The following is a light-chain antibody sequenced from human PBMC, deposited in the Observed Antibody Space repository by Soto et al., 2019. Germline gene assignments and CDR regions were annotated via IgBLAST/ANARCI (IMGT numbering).Light chain of an antibody. J-gene: IGLJ2*01. Sequence: QSVLTQPPSASGSPGQSVTISCTGTSSDVGGYNYVSWYQQHPGKAPKLMIYQVSNRPSGVPDRFSGSKSGNTASLTVSGLQGGDEGDYYCSLYAGSNIVFGGGTKLTVL. CDR3: SLYAGSNIV. CDR1: SSDVGGYNY. CDR2: QVS. V-gene: IGLV2-8*01.